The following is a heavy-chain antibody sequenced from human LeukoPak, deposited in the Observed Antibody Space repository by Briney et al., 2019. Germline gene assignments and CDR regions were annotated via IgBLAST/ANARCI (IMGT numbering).Heavy chain of an antibody. J-gene: IGHJ4*02. CDR1: GGSISSYY. CDR2: IYASGNTDYNPSRT. CDR3: ARMYSGSYGGIDF. Sequence: SETLSLTCTVSGGSISSYYWSWIRQPAGKGLEWIGRIYASGNTDYNPSRTNYNPSLKSRVTMSVDTSKNQFSLKLTSVTAADTAVYYCARMYSGSYGGIDFWGQGTLVTVSS. D-gene: IGHD1-26*01. V-gene: IGHV4-4*07.